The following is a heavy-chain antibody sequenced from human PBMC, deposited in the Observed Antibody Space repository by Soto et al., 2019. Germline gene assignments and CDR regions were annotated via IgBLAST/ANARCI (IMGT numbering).Heavy chain of an antibody. Sequence: PSETLSLTCTVSGGSISSSSYYWGWIRQPPGKGLEWIGSIYYSGSTYYNPSLKSRVTISVDTSKNQFSLKLSPVTAADTAVYYCARLSSYTFEAFDIWGQGTLVTVSS. CDR3: ARLSSYTFEAFDI. V-gene: IGHV4-39*01. D-gene: IGHD3-16*01. CDR1: GGSISSSSYY. J-gene: IGHJ3*02. CDR2: IYYSGST.